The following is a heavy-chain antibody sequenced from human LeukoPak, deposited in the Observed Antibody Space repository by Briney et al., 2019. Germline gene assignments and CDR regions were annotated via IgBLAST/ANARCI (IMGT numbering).Heavy chain of an antibody. CDR1: GYTFTGYY. V-gene: IGHV1-2*02. J-gene: IGHJ4*02. CDR2: INPNSGGT. CDR3: ARGGPLRVVITIGGY. D-gene: IGHD3-22*01. Sequence: ASVKVSCKASGYTFTGYYMHWVRQAPGQGLEWMGWINPNSGGTNYAQKFQGRVTMTRGTSISTAYMELSRLRSDDTAVYYCARGGPLRVVITIGGYWGQGTLVTVSS.